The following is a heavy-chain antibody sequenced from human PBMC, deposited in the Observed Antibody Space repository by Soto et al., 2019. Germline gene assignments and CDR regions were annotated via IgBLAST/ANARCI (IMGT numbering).Heavy chain of an antibody. CDR3: TRAQRGYSYGPPDY. J-gene: IGHJ4*02. D-gene: IGHD5-18*01. Sequence: GRFLRLSCAASGFTCRGSAMHWVRKAPGKGLECVGRIRSKTYSYATAYAASVKGRFTISRDDSKNTAYLQMNSLKTEDTAVYYCTRAQRGYSYGPPDYWGQGTLVTVSS. CDR2: IRSKTYSYAT. CDR1: GFTCRGSA. V-gene: IGHV3-73*01.